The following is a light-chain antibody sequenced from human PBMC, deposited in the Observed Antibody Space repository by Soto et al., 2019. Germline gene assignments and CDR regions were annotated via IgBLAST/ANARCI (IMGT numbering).Light chain of an antibody. CDR2: AAT. CDR3: QQIYIPPYL. J-gene: IGKJ2*01. Sequence: DIQMTQSPSSLSASLGDRVTITCRASQSINNYLNWYQQEEGKAPKLLIYAATSLHSGVPSRFSGSVSGTDFTLTISILQPGAFSTYYYQQIYIPPYLFGLGTKLEIK. CDR1: QSINNY. V-gene: IGKV1-39*01.